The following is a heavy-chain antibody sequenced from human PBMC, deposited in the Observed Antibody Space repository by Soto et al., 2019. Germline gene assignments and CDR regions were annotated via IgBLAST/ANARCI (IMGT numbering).Heavy chain of an antibody. J-gene: IGHJ5*02. CDR2: IYYTGST. CDR1: GGSISSSLYY. Sequence: QLQLQESGPGLVKPSETLSLTCTVSGGSISSSLYYWGWIRQPPGKGLEWIASIYYTGSTYYNPSLKSRVTISVDTSKNQFSLKLTSVTAADTAVYYCPIHSSALPFRPWGQGTLVTVSS. V-gene: IGHV4-39*01. CDR3: PIHSSALPFRP. D-gene: IGHD6-19*01.